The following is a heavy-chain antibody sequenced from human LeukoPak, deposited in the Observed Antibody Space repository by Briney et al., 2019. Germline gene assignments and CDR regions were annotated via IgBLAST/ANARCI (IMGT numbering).Heavy chain of an antibody. Sequence: ASVKVSCKASGYTFTSYGISWVRQAPGQGREWRGWISAYNGNTNYAQKLQGRVTMTTDTSTSTAYMELRSLRSDDTAVYYCARELTIGLPYDAFDIWGQGTMVTVSS. CDR1: GYTFTSYG. CDR2: ISAYNGNT. CDR3: ARELTIGLPYDAFDI. D-gene: IGHD4/OR15-4a*01. V-gene: IGHV1-18*01. J-gene: IGHJ3*02.